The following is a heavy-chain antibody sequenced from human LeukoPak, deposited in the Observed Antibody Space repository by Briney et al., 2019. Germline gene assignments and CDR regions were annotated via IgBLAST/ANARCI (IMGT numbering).Heavy chain of an antibody. Sequence: GGSLRLSCAASGFPFSSHWLSWFRQSPGKGLEWVAHINQDGSEKYYVDSVKGRFTISRDNARNSQYLQMNGLRAEDTAVYYCASGGGWVFNNWGQGTLVTVSS. D-gene: IGHD6-19*01. J-gene: IGHJ4*02. CDR2: INQDGSEK. CDR1: GFPFSSHW. V-gene: IGHV3-7*01. CDR3: ASGGGWVFNN.